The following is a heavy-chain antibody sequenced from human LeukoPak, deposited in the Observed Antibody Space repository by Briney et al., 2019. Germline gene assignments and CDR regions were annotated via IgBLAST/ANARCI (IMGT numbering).Heavy chain of an antibody. CDR2: IYSCGST. J-gene: IGHJ5*02. D-gene: IGHD6-13*01. CDR3: ARALSSSWYAFRSNWFDP. Sequence: GGSLRLSCAASGFTVSSNYMSWVRQAPGKGLEGVSVIYSCGSTYYADSVKGRFTISRDNSKNTLYLQMNSLRAEDTAVYYCARALSSSWYAFRSNWFDPWGQGTLVSVSS. V-gene: IGHV3-66*01. CDR1: GFTVSSNY.